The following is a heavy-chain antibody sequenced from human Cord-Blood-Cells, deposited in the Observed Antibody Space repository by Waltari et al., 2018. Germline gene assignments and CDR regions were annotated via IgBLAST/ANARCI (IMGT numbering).Heavy chain of an antibody. CDR3: ARDQYCSSTSCYYFDY. J-gene: IGHJ4*02. CDR2: IYHSGST. D-gene: IGHD2-2*01. V-gene: IGHV4-38-2*02. Sequence: QVQLQESGPGLVKPSETLSLTCAVSGYSISSGYYWGWIRQPPGKGLEWIGSIYHSGSTYYDPSLKRRVTIAVDTSKNQFSLKLSSVTAADTAVYYCARDQYCSSTSCYYFDYWGQGTLVTVSS. CDR1: GYSISSGYY.